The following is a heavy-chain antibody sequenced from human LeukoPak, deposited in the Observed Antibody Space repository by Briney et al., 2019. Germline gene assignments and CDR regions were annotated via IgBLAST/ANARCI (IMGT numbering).Heavy chain of an antibody. CDR1: GFTFSDYY. CDR3: ARGSTIAAAFYYYGMDV. D-gene: IGHD6-13*01. Sequence: TGGSLRLSCAASGFTFSDYYMSWIRQAPGKGLEWVSYISSSGSTIYYADSVKGRFTISRDNAENSLYLQMNSLRAEDTAVYYCARGSTIAAAFYYYGMDVWGQGTTVTVSS. J-gene: IGHJ6*02. V-gene: IGHV3-11*01. CDR2: ISSSGSTI.